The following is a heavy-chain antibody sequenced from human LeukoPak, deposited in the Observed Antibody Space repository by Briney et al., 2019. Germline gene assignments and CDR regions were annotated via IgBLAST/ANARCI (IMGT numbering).Heavy chain of an antibody. Sequence: SETLSLTCAVYGGSFSGYYWSWIRQPPRKGLEWIGEINHSGSTNYNPSLKSRVTISVDTSKNQFSLKLSSVTAADTAVYCCARGYSSNFVALDPWGQGTLVTVSS. CDR3: ARGYSSNFVALDP. J-gene: IGHJ5*02. V-gene: IGHV4-34*01. CDR1: GGSFSGYY. CDR2: INHSGST. D-gene: IGHD4-11*01.